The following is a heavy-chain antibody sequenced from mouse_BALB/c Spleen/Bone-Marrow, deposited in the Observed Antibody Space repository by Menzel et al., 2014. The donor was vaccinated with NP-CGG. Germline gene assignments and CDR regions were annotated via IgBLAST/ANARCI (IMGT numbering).Heavy chain of an antibody. V-gene: IGHV7-3*02. CDR1: GSTSTDYY. CDR3: ARNYDGAMDY. Sequence: EVKLQESGGGLVQPGGSLRLSCATSGSTSTDYYMSWVRQPPGKALEWLGFIRNKANGYTTEYSASVKGRFTISRDNSQSILYLQMNTLRAEDSATYYCARNYDGAMDYWGQGTSVTVSS. CDR2: IRNKANGYTT. J-gene: IGHJ4*01. D-gene: IGHD2-12*01.